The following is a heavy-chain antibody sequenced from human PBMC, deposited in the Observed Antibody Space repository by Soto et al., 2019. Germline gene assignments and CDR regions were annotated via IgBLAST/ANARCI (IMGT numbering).Heavy chain of an antibody. V-gene: IGHV1-18*01. D-gene: IGHD2-2*01. CDR2: ISAYNGNT. J-gene: IGHJ3*02. Sequence: GASVKVSCKASGYTFTSYGISWVRQAPGQGLEWMGWISAYNGNTNYAQKLQGRVTMTTDTSTSTAYMELRSLRSDDTAVYYCVQRYCSSTRCYALDAFDIWGQRTMVTVSS. CDR3: VQRYCSSTRCYALDAFDI. CDR1: GYTFTSYG.